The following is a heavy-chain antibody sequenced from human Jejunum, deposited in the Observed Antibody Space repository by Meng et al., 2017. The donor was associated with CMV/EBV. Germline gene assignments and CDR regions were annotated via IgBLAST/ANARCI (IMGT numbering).Heavy chain of an antibody. Sequence: GGLGGGLVQPGGALRLSCAAAGFTLDDYYMNWIRQAPGKGLEWVSSVSSVSSYTNYADSVKGRFTISRDNAKNSLYLQMNSLRAEDTAVYYCARDRYCTNGVCYTHFDSWGQGTLVTVSS. V-gene: IGHV3-11*06. J-gene: IGHJ4*02. D-gene: IGHD2-8*01. CDR2: VSSVSSYT. CDR1: GFTLDDYY. CDR3: ARDRYCTNGVCYTHFDS.